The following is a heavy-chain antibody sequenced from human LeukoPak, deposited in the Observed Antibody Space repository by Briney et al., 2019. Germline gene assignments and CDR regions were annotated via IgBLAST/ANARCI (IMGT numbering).Heavy chain of an antibody. CDR1: GFTFSSYW. V-gene: IGHV3-7*01. CDR3: AKGRDYGDF. Sequence: GGSLTLFCTVSGFTFSSYWMTWVRQVPGKGLQWVANINQDGREKYYMDSMKGRLNISRDNTENSVFLQLTSLRPEDTGIYFCAKGRDYGDFWGQGTLVAVSS. J-gene: IGHJ4*02. CDR2: INQDGREK.